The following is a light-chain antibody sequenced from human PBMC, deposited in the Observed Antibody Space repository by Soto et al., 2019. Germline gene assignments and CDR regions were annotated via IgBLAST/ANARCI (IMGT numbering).Light chain of an antibody. V-gene: IGKV1-9*01. CDR2: EAS. Sequence: IPLTHSPALLSASVGYRFTNTCRASHDISTYLAWYQQKTGKAPKLMIYEASTLPSGVPSRFSGSGSGTEFTLTISGLLPEDFATYHCQQLNTLPFTFGQGTRLEIK. CDR3: QQLNTLPFT. CDR1: HDISTY. J-gene: IGKJ5*01.